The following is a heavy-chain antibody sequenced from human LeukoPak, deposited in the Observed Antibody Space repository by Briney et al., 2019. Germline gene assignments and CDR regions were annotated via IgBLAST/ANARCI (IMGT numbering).Heavy chain of an antibody. Sequence: AAVRVSCKASGYSFRNYGISWVRQAPGQGREYMGWISVYNGNTNYAQRLQGRVTMTADTSTSTVYMELRSLRSDDTAVYYCARGGGGYYGSGSYPIDHSGQGTLVTVSS. D-gene: IGHD3-10*01. CDR3: ARGGGGYYGSGSYPIDH. CDR2: ISVYNGNT. J-gene: IGHJ4*02. V-gene: IGHV1-18*01. CDR1: GYSFRNYG.